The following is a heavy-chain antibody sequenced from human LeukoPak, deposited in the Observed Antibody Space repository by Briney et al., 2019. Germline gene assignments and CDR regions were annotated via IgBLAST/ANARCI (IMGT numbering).Heavy chain of an antibody. V-gene: IGHV1-3*01. CDR1: GYPFSRHA. CDR2: INSGNGKT. J-gene: IGHJ4*02. D-gene: IGHD3-10*01. CDR3: ARDRGRILWFGEFDY. Sequence: ASVKVSCKASGYPFSRHAIHWVRQAPGQRLEWMGWINSGNGKTKYSQKFQGRVTITRDTSASTAYMELTSLTAEDTAVYYCARDRGRILWFGEFDYWGQGTLSASPQ.